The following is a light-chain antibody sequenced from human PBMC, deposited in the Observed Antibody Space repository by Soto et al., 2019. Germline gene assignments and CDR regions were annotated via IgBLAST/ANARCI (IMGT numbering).Light chain of an antibody. CDR2: HAS. CDR1: QSVRNN. V-gene: IGKV3-15*01. CDR3: QQYNKWPLT. Sequence: EIVMTQSPATLSVSPGERSTLSCRASQSVRNNLAWYQQKPGQAPRLLIYHASTRATGIPARVSGSGSGTEFTLTISSLQSEDFAVYYCQQYNKWPLTFGGGTKVEI. J-gene: IGKJ4*01.